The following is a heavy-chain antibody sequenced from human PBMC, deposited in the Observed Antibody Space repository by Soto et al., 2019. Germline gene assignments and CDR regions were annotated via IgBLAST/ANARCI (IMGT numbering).Heavy chain of an antibody. Sequence: EVQLVESGGGLVQPGGSLILSCAASGFTFSTYHMNWVRQAPGKWLEWVSYIHSGVSRIYYADSVKGRFTISRDNAKNSLYLQMNSLRAEDTAVYYCARDGSTVTTNYHYAMDVWGQGTTVTVSS. V-gene: IGHV3-48*03. CDR1: GFTFSTYH. CDR2: IHSGVSRI. D-gene: IGHD4-17*01. CDR3: ARDGSTVTTNYHYAMDV. J-gene: IGHJ6*02.